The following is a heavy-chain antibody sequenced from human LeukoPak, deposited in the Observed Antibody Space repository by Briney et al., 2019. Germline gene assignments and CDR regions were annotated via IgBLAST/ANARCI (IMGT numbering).Heavy chain of an antibody. V-gene: IGHV3-53*01. CDR3: ARDHSSSSADY. D-gene: IGHD6-6*01. CDR1: GFTVSSNY. CDR2: IYSGGST. J-gene: IGHJ4*02. Sequence: TGGSLRLSCAASGFTVSSNYMSWVRQAPGKGLEWVSVIYSGGSTYYADSVKGRFTISRDNSKNTLYLQMNSLRAEDTAVYYCARDHSSSSADYWGQGTLVTVSS.